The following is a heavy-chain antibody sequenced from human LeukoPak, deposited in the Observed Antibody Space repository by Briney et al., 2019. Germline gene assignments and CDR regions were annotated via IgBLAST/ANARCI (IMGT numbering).Heavy chain of an antibody. V-gene: IGHV4-34*01. CDR1: GGSFSGYY. D-gene: IGHD1-26*01. Sequence: PSETLSLTCAVYGGSFSGYYWSWIRQPPGKGLEWIGEINHSGSTNYNPSLKSRVTISVDTSKNQFSLKLSSVTAADTAVYYCARKSGSYFFWGQGTLVTVSS. CDR3: ARKSGSYFF. J-gene: IGHJ4*02. CDR2: INHSGST.